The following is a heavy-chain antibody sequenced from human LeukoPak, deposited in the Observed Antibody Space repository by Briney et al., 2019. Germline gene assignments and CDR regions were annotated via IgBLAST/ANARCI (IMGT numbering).Heavy chain of an antibody. CDR3: ARHKKLNWFDP. V-gene: IGHV4-59*08. Sequence: SETLSLTCTVSGGSISSHYWSWIRQPPGKGLEWIGYIYYSGSTNYNPSLKSRVTISVDTSKNQFSLKLSSVTAADTAVYYCARHKKLNWFDPWGQGTLVTVSS. CDR1: GGSISSHY. J-gene: IGHJ5*02. D-gene: IGHD1-7*01. CDR2: IYYSGST.